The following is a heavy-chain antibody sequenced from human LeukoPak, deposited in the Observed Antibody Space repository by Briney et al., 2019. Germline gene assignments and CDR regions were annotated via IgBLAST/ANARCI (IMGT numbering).Heavy chain of an antibody. D-gene: IGHD4-17*01. Sequence: GGSLRLSCAASGFTFSSYGMHWVRQAPGKGLEWVAFIRYDGSNKYYADSVKGRFTISRDNAKNSLYLQMNSLRAEDTAVYYCANYGDYDYWGQGTLVTVSS. CDR3: ANYGDYDY. CDR2: IRYDGSNK. J-gene: IGHJ4*02. CDR1: GFTFSSYG. V-gene: IGHV3-30*02.